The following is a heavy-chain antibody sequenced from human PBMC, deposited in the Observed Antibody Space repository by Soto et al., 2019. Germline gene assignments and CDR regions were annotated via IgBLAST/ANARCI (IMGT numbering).Heavy chain of an antibody. CDR2: VSYHGTKT. V-gene: IGHV3-30*04. CDR1: GFTFSSYA. D-gene: IGHD3-10*01. Sequence: QVQLVESGGGVVQPGRSLRLSCAASGFTFSSYAMHWVRQTPDKGLQWVAVVSYHGTKTFYADSVKGRFTISRDNSKSTLFLRMNSLGPEDTAVYYCARASDHYGSGNYPQLGTDVGGQGTTVTVSS. CDR3: ARASDHYGSGNYPQLGTDV. J-gene: IGHJ6*02.